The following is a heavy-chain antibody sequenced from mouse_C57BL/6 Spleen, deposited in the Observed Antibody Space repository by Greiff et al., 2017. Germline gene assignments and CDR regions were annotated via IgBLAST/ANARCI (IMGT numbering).Heavy chain of an antibody. CDR2: IYPSDSET. D-gene: IGHD4-1*01. Sequence: VQLQQPGAELVRPGSSVKLSCKASGYTFTSYWMDWVKQRPGQGLEWIGNIYPSDSETHYNQKFKDKATLTVDKSSSTAYMQLSSLTSEDSAVYYCARSWDVGYWYFDVWGTGTTVTVSS. CDR3: ARSWDVGYWYFDV. CDR1: GYTFTSYW. J-gene: IGHJ1*03. V-gene: IGHV1-61*01.